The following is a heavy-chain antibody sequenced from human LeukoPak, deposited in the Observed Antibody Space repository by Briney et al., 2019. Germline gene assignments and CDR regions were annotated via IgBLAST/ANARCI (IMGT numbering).Heavy chain of an antibody. CDR3: ARGGGYSYTSRDVGYFDN. CDR2: ISSRSTAI. Sequence: GGSLRLSCAASGFTFSDYYMGWIRQAPGRWLEWVSYISSRSTAIYYADSVKGRFTISRDNAWNSLYLQMNSLRAEDTALYYCARGGGYSYTSRDVGYFDNWGQGILVTVSS. J-gene: IGHJ4*02. CDR1: GFTFSDYY. V-gene: IGHV3-11*01. D-gene: IGHD5-18*01.